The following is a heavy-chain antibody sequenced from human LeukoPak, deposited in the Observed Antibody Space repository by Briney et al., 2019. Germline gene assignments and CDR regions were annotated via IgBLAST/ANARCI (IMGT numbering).Heavy chain of an antibody. CDR3: ARYRVSAGISYWYFDL. CDR2: IIPIFGTT. J-gene: IGHJ2*01. D-gene: IGHD1-14*01. CDR1: GGTFNYNG. Sequence: SVKVSCRASGGTFNYNGISWVRHAPGQGLEWLGGIIPIFGTTNYPQKFQDRVTIGADESRSTAFMELRSLRYEDTAVYFCARYRVSAGISYWYFDLWGPGTLVTVSS. V-gene: IGHV1-69*13.